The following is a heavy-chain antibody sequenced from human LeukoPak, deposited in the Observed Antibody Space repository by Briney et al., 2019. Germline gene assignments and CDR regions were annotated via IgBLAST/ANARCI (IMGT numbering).Heavy chain of an antibody. V-gene: IGHV3-11*04. CDR2: ISASGAVP. CDR1: GFRFDSFY. Sequence: PGGSLRLSCAASGFRFDSFYMGWIRQVPGKGLDYIAFISASGAVPYYAESVKGRFTISRDNAKNSVSLQMNSLSADDTAVYYCARSLIVASEDYWGQGTPVTVSS. CDR3: ARSLIVASEDY. D-gene: IGHD3-22*01. J-gene: IGHJ4*02.